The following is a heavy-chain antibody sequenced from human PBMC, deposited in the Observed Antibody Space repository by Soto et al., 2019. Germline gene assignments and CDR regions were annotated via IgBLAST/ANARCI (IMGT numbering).Heavy chain of an antibody. CDR1: GGTFSSYA. V-gene: IGHV1-69*01. CDR3: ARETPDRISWYGPFGY. Sequence: QVQLVQSGAEVKKPGSSVKVSCKASGGTFSSYAISWVRQAPGQGLEWMGGVIPLFGTANYAQEFQGRVTITADEPTSTAYVELSSLRSEDTAVYYCARETPDRISWYGPFGYWGQGTLVTVSS. J-gene: IGHJ4*02. D-gene: IGHD6-13*01. CDR2: VIPLFGTA.